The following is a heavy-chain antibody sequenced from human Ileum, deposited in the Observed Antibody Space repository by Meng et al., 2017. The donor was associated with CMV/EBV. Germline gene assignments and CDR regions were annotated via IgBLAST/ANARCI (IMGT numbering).Heavy chain of an antibody. V-gene: IGHV3-7*01. J-gene: IGHJ6*02. D-gene: IGHD7-27*01. Sequence: GESLKISCVASGFTFSSHWMSWVRQAPGKGLEWVANIKEDGSEKYYVDSVKGRFTISRDNAKNSLYVQMNSLRADDTAVYYCAGVWGSEYYYFPLDVWGQGTTVTVSS. CDR3: AGVWGSEYYYFPLDV. CDR2: IKEDGSEK. CDR1: GFTFSSHW.